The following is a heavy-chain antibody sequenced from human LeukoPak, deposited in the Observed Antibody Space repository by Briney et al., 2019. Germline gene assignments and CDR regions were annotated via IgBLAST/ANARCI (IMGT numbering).Heavy chain of an antibody. CDR3: AKGQGYGDHYPIDY. CDR1: GYSFTNYW. V-gene: IGHV5-51*01. Sequence: GESLKISCYASGYSFTNYWVAWVRQMPGKGLEWMGIIYPSDSDTRYSPSFQGQVTISADKSISTAYLQWSSLKASDTAIYYRAKGQGYGDHYPIDYRGQGTLVTVSS. J-gene: IGHJ4*02. CDR2: IYPSDSDT. D-gene: IGHD4-17*01.